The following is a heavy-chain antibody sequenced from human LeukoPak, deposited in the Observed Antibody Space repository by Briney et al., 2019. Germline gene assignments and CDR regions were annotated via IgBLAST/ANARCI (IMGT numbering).Heavy chain of an antibody. Sequence: GGSLRLSCAVSGITLSNYAMTWVRQAPGKGLEWVAGISGSGGGTNYADSVKGRFTISRDSYKNTLYLQMNSLGAEDTAVYFCAKRGVVIRVILVGFHKEAYYFDSWGQGALVTVSS. V-gene: IGHV3-23*01. CDR2: ISGSGGGT. J-gene: IGHJ4*02. CDR3: AKRGVVIRVILVGFHKEAYYFDS. CDR1: GITLSNYA. D-gene: IGHD3-22*01.